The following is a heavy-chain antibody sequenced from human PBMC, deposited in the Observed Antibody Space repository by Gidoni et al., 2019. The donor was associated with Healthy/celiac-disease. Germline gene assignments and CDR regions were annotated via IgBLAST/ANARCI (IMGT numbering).Heavy chain of an antibody. J-gene: IGHJ6*04. D-gene: IGHD3-10*01. CDR2: IYYSGST. CDR1: GGSISSSSYL. CDR3: ASPTSGSYYNVDYYYGMDV. Sequence: QLQLQESGPGLVNPSETLSLTCTVSGGSISSSSYLWGWIRQPPGKGLAWIGSIYYSGSTYYNPSLKSRVTISVETSKNQFSLKLSSVTAADTAVYYCASPTSGSYYNVDYYYGMDVWGKGTTVTVSS. V-gene: IGHV4-39*01.